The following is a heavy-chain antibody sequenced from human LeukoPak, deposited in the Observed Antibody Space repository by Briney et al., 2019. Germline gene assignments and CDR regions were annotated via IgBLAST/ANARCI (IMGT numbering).Heavy chain of an antibody. V-gene: IGHV3-7*05. CDR1: GFTFSNYW. D-gene: IGHD6-13*01. Sequence: PGGSLRLSCAASGFTFSNYWMSWVRQAPGKGLEWVANIKQDGSEKYYVDSVKGRFTISRDNAKNSLYLQMNSLRAEGTAVYYCARDPDSSSWYDYWGQGTLVTVSS. CDR3: ARDPDSSSWYDY. CDR2: IKQDGSEK. J-gene: IGHJ4*02.